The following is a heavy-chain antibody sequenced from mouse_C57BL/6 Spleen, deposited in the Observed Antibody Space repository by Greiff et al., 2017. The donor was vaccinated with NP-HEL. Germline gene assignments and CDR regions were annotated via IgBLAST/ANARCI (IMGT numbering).Heavy chain of an antibody. D-gene: IGHD1-1*01. CDR2: ILPSIGRT. V-gene: IGHV15-2*01. CDR3: ARWGYYGSSTEYYAMDY. J-gene: IGHJ4*01. Sequence: SGSELRSPGSSVKLSCKDFDSEVFPIAYMSWVRQKPGHGFEWIGGILPSIGRTIYGEKFEDKATLDADTLSHTAYLELNSMTSEDSAIYYCARWGYYGSSTEYYAMDYWGQGTSVTVSS. CDR1: DSEVFPIAY.